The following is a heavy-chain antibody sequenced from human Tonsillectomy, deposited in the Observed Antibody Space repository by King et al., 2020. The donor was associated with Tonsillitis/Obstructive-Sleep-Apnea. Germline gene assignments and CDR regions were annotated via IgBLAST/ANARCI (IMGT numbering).Heavy chain of an antibody. Sequence: QLQESGPGLVKPSETLSLTCTVSGGSICSYYWSWIRQPPGKGLEWIGYIYYSGSTNYNPSLKSRVTISVDTSKNQFSLKLSSVTAADTAVYYCARGQYDFWSGYYISWFDPWGQGTLVTVSS. D-gene: IGHD3-3*01. CDR2: IYYSGST. CDR3: ARGQYDFWSGYYISWFDP. V-gene: IGHV4-59*01. CDR1: GGSICSYY. J-gene: IGHJ5*02.